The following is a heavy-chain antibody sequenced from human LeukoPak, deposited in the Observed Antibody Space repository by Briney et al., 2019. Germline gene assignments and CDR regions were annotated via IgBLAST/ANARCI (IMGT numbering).Heavy chain of an antibody. Sequence: GGSLRLSCAASGFTFSSYSMNWVRQAPGKGLEWVSSISSSSSYIYYADSVKGRLTISGDNAKNSLYLQMNSLRAEDTAVYYCARVGSGWSYFDYWGQGTLVTVSS. CDR3: ARVGSGWSYFDY. D-gene: IGHD6-19*01. J-gene: IGHJ4*02. CDR2: ISSSSSYI. CDR1: GFTFSSYS. V-gene: IGHV3-21*01.